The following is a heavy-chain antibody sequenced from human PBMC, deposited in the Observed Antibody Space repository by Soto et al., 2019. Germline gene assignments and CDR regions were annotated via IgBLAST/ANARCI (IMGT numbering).Heavy chain of an antibody. D-gene: IGHD5-12*01. V-gene: IGHV3-33*01. Sequence: PGGSLRLSCVTSGFTFSDFVMQWVRQAPGKGLEWVAVIWYDGSDKYYADSVKGRFTISRDNSKNTVYLQMNSLRAEDTAVYYCARDPYSGYDYWFDPWGQGTLVTVSS. CDR3: ARDPYSGYDYWFDP. J-gene: IGHJ5*02. CDR2: IWYDGSDK. CDR1: GFTFSDFV.